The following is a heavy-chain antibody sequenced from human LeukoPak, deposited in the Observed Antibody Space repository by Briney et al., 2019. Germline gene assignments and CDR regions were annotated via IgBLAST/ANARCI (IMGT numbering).Heavy chain of an antibody. CDR1: GYSFTSYW. J-gene: IGHJ5*02. CDR2: IYPGDSDT. D-gene: IGHD3-10*01. V-gene: IGHV5-51*01. CDR3: ARHVMVRGVISWFDP. Sequence: GESLKISCKGSGYSFTSYWIGWVRQMTGKGLECMGIIYPGDSDTRYSPSFQGQVTISADKSISTAYLQWSSLKASDTAMYYCARHVMVRGVISWFDPWGQGTLVTVSS.